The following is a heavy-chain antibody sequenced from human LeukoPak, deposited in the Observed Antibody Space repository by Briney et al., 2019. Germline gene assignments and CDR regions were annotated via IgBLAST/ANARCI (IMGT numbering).Heavy chain of an antibody. J-gene: IGHJ4*02. V-gene: IGHV5-51*01. D-gene: IGHD1-26*01. CDR2: IYPGDSDT. Sequence: GESLKISCKGSGYSFTSYWIGWVRQMPGKGLEWMGIIYPGDSDTRYSPSFQGQVTISADKSISTAYLQWSSLKASDTAMYYCEVWKSGTYPPIYFDSWGQGTLVTVSA. CDR3: EVWKSGTYPPIYFDS. CDR1: GYSFTSYW.